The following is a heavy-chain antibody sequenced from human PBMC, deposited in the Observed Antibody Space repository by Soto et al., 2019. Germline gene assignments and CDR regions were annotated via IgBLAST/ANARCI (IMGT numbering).Heavy chain of an antibody. CDR3: ASGFGLPY. CDR1: GDSVSGNSAA. J-gene: IGHJ4*02. CDR2: TYYRSKWYY. Sequence: SQTLSLTRAISGDSVSGNSAAWNWIRQSPSRGLEWLGRTYYRSKWYYDYAVSVKSRITISPDTSKNQFSLQLNSVTPEDTAVYYCASGFGLPYWGQGTLVTVSS. V-gene: IGHV6-1*01. D-gene: IGHD3-10*01.